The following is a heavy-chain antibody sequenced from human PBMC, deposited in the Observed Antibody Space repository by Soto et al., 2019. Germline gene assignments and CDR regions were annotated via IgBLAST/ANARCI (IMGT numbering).Heavy chain of an antibody. D-gene: IGHD2-15*01. CDR2: IYWDDDK. J-gene: IGHJ4*02. Sequence: QITLKESGPTLVKPTQTLTLTCTFSGFSLSTSGVGVGWIRQPPGKALEWLALIYWDDDKRYSPSLKSRLTITTDTSKNHVVLTMTNMDPVDTATYYCAHRPSYCSGYSCYSGFDYWGQGTLVTVSS. CDR1: GFSLSTSGVG. CDR3: AHRPSYCSGYSCYSGFDY. V-gene: IGHV2-5*02.